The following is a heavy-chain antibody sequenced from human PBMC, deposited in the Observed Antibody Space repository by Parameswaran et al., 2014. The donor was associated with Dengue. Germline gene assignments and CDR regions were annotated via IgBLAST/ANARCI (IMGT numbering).Heavy chain of an antibody. CDR2: IWYDGSNK. J-gene: IGHJ6*03. Sequence: VRQMPGKGLEWVAVIWYDGSNKYYADSVKGRFTISRDNSKNTLYLQMNSLRAEDTAVYYCARGGTMVRGFTIEHYMDVWGKGTTVTVSS. D-gene: IGHD3-10*01. V-gene: IGHV3-33*01. CDR3: ARGGTMVRGFTIEHYMDV.